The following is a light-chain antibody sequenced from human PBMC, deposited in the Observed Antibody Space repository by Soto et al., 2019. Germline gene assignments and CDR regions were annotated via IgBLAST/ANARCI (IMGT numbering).Light chain of an antibody. J-gene: IGKJ1*01. CDR3: QHYNSFSRT. V-gene: IGKV1-5*03. CDR2: KAS. CDR1: QTISSW. Sequence: DIQMTQSPSTLSGSVGDRVSITFRASQTISSWLAWYQQKPGKAPKLLIYKASTLKSGVPSRFAGSGSGTDFTLTITRLQPDDFATYYCQHYNSFSRTFGQGTKVDIK.